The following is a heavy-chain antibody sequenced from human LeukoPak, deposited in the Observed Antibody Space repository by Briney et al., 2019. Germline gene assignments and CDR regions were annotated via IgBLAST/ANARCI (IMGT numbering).Heavy chain of an antibody. CDR3: ARGVGGYFDY. Sequence: GGSLRLSCAASGFTFSSYWMSWVRQAPGKGLEWVSVIYSGGSTYYADSVKGRFTISRDNSKNTLYLQMNSLRAEDTAVYYCARGVGGYFDYWGQGTLVTVSS. D-gene: IGHD4-23*01. J-gene: IGHJ4*02. V-gene: IGHV3-53*01. CDR2: IYSGGST. CDR1: GFTFSSYW.